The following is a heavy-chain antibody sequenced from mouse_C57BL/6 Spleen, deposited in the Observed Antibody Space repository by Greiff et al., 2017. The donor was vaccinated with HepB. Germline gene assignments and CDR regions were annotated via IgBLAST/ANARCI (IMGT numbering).Heavy chain of an antibody. J-gene: IGHJ2*01. Sequence: VKLQQSGAELVKPGASVKISCKASGYAFSSYWINWVKQRPGKGLEWIGQIYPGDGDTNYNGKFKGKATLTADKSSSTAYMQLSSLTSEDSAVYFCANRDFDYWGQGTTLTVSS. CDR1: GYAFSSYW. V-gene: IGHV1-80*01. CDR2: IYPGDGDT. CDR3: ANRDFDY.